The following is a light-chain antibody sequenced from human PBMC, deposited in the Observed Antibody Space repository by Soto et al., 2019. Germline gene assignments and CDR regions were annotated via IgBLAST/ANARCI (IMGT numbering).Light chain of an antibody. CDR1: QGVSVY. CDR3: QQYTGSFLT. V-gene: IGKV1-5*03. CDR2: RTS. Sequence: IQMIQSPSTLSASVGDTVTITCRASQGVSVYLAWYQHKPGKAPQLLIHRTSTLESEVPSRFSGSGSGTEFTLTISCLEPDDFATYYCQQYTGSFLTFGGGTK. J-gene: IGKJ4*01.